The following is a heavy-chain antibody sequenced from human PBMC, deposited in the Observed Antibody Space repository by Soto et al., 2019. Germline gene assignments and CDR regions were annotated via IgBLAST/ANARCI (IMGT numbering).Heavy chain of an antibody. Sequence: QVQLVQSGAEVKKPGSSVKVSCKASGGPFSSYAISWVRPAPGQGLEWMGGIIPIFGTANYAQKFQGRVTITADESTSTAYMELSSLRSEDTAVYYCARDQVHSSSWYYAFDIWGQGTMVTVSS. J-gene: IGHJ3*02. CDR2: IIPIFGTA. CDR3: ARDQVHSSSWYYAFDI. CDR1: GGPFSSYA. V-gene: IGHV1-69*01. D-gene: IGHD6-13*01.